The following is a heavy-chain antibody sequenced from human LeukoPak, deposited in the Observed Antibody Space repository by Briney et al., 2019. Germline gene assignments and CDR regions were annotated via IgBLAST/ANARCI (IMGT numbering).Heavy chain of an antibody. D-gene: IGHD2-15*01. Sequence: PGRSLRLSCAASGFTFSSYAMHWVRQAPGKGLEWVAVISYDGSNKYYADSVKGRFTISRDNSKNTLYLQMNSLRAEDTAVYYCARGLKKVVAATVYFDYWGRGTLVTVSS. V-gene: IGHV3-30*04. CDR2: ISYDGSNK. J-gene: IGHJ4*02. CDR1: GFTFSSYA. CDR3: ARGLKKVVAATVYFDY.